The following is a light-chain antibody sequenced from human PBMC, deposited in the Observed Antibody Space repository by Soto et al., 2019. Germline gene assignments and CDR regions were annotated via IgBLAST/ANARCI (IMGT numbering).Light chain of an antibody. Sequence: EVVMTQSPATLSVSPGERATLSCRASQSVSSNFLAWYQQKPGQAPRLLIYGVSIRATGIPARFSGSGSGTEFTHTISSLQSEDFAVYYCQQYSAWPLTFGGGTKVEI. CDR1: QSVSSN. J-gene: IGKJ4*01. CDR3: QQYSAWPLT. CDR2: GVS. V-gene: IGKV3-15*01.